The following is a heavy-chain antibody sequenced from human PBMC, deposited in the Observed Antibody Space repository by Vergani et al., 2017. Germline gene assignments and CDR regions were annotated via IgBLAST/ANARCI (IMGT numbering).Heavy chain of an antibody. Sequence: EVQLVESGGGLVQPGGSLRLSCAASGFTFSTYSMNWVRQAPGKGLEWVSYISSSSITIYYADSVKGRFTISRDNAKNSLYLQMNSLRAEETAVYYCARDVGYCSSTSCYEWFDPWGQGTLVTVSS. CDR2: ISSSSITI. CDR1: GFTFSTYS. CDR3: ARDVGYCSSTSCYEWFDP. D-gene: IGHD2-2*01. V-gene: IGHV3-48*01. J-gene: IGHJ5*02.